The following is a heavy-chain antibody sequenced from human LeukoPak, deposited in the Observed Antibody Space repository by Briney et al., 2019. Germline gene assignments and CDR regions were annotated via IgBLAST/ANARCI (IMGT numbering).Heavy chain of an antibody. J-gene: IGHJ4*02. Sequence: PGGSLRLSCAASGFTFSSYAMHWVRQAPGKGLEWVAVISYDGSNKYYADSVKGRFTISRDNSKNTLYLQMNSLRAEDTAVYYCARDLRWFGEFSSVFDYWGQGTLVTVSS. CDR1: GFTFSSYA. V-gene: IGHV3-30*04. CDR2: ISYDGSNK. D-gene: IGHD3-10*01. CDR3: ARDLRWFGEFSSVFDY.